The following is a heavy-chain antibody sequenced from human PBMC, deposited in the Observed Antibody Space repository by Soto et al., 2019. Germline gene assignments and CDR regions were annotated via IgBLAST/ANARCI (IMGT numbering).Heavy chain of an antibody. J-gene: IGHJ6*02. D-gene: IGHD2-2*02. CDR3: ARHDRDVVVTAAIHPIGYYYYYGMDV. Sequence: PGESLKISCXGSGYSFTSYWISWVRQMPGKGLEWMGRIDPSDSYTNYSPSFQGHVTISADKSISTAYLQWSSLKASDTAMYYCARHDRDVVVTAAIHPIGYYYYYGMDVWGQGTTVTVFS. CDR2: IDPSDSYT. V-gene: IGHV5-10-1*01. CDR1: GYSFTSYW.